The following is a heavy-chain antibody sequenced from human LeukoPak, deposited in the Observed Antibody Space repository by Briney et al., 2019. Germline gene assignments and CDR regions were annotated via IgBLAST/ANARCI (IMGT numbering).Heavy chain of an antibody. V-gene: IGHV4-39*01. CDR1: GGSISSSSYY. D-gene: IGHD2-2*01. J-gene: IGHJ6*02. Sequence: SETLSLTCTVSGGSISSSSYYWGWIRQPPGKGLEWIGSIYYSGSTYYNPSLKSRVTISVDTSKNQFSLNLSSVTAADTAVYYCARGPPAKPGTGYYYGMDVWGQGTTVTVSS. CDR3: ARGPPAKPGTGYYYGMDV. CDR2: IYYSGST.